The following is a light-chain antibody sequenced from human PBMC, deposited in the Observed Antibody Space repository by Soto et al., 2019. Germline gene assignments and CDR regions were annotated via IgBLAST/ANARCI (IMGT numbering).Light chain of an antibody. CDR2: GAS. CDR3: HQVGISPYT. J-gene: IGKJ2*01. CDR1: QSVSSAY. Sequence: EIVLTQSPGTLSLSPGERATLSCRASQSVSSAYILWFQQKPGQAPRLLIYGASYRAAGIPDRFGGSGSGTDFTLTISRLEPEDFAVYYCHQVGISPYTFGQGTKLEIK. V-gene: IGKV3-20*01.